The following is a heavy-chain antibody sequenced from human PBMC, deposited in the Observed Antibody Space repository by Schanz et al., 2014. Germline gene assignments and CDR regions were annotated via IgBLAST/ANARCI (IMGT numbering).Heavy chain of an antibody. V-gene: IGHV3-23*01. CDR1: GFTFTTHS. CDR3: AKDPSHGDYDYYFDY. Sequence: EVQLLESGGGLVQPGGSLRLSCAASGFTFTTHSMTWVRQAPGKGLEWVSAISGSGGSTYYADSVKGRFTISRDNSKNTLYLQMNSLRAEDTAVYYCAKDPSHGDYDYYFDYWGQGTLXTVSS. D-gene: IGHD3-22*01. J-gene: IGHJ4*02. CDR2: ISGSGGST.